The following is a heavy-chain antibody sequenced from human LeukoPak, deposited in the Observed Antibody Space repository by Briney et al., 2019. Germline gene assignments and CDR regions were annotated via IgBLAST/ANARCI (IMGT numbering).Heavy chain of an antibody. J-gene: IGHJ6*02. V-gene: IGHV3-23*01. CDR3: AKSLTVVVTAIQYYYYGMDV. D-gene: IGHD2-21*02. CDR2: ISGSGGST. Sequence: PGGSLRLSCAASGFTFSSYAMSWVRQAPGKGLEWVSAISGSGGSTYYADSVKGRFTISRDNSKNTLYLQMNSLRAEDTAAYYCAKSLTVVVTAIQYYYYGMDVWGQGTTVTVSS. CDR1: GFTFSSYA.